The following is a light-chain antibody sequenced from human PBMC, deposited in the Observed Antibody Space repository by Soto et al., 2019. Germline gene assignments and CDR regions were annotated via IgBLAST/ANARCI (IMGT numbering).Light chain of an antibody. CDR2: NAS. CDR1: QSVGNF. J-gene: IGKJ4*01. V-gene: IGKV3-11*01. CDR3: QQRRNWPLT. Sequence: EIVLAQSPATLSLSPGERATLSCRASQSVGNFLAWYQHKPGQAPRLLILNASTRATGIPPRFSGSGSGTDFTLTISRLEPEDFAVYYCQQRRNWPLTFGGGTKVVIK.